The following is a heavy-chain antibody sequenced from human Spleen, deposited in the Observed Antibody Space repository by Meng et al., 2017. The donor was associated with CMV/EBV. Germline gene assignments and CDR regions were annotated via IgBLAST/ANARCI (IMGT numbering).Heavy chain of an antibody. CDR1: GFTFSSYG. CDR3: ARGSEQYQLPSGGPPRY. J-gene: IGHJ4*02. Sequence: GESLKISCAASGFTFSSYGMHWVRQAPGKGLEWVAVIWYDGSNKYYADSVKGRFTISRDNSKNTLCLQMNSLRAEDTAVYYCARGSEQYQLPSGGPPRYWGQGTLVTVSS. CDR2: IWYDGSNK. V-gene: IGHV3-33*01. D-gene: IGHD2-2*01.